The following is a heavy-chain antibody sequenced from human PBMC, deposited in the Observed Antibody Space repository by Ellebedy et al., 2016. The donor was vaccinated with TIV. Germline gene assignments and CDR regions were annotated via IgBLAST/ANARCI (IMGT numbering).Heavy chain of an antibody. CDR2: IKQDGSEK. CDR3: ARDHVSGWALGF. Sequence: GESLKTSCEASGFPFNYYWMTLVRPAPGKGLELVANIKQDGSEKYYVDPVTGRFTISRDNAKNSLYLQMNSLRAEDTAVYYCARDHVSGWALGFWGQGTLVTVSS. V-gene: IGHV3-7*01. CDR1: GFPFNYYW. D-gene: IGHD6-19*01. J-gene: IGHJ4*02.